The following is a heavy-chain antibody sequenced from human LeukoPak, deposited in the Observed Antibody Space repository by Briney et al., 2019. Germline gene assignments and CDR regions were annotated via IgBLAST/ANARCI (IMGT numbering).Heavy chain of an antibody. J-gene: IGHJ4*02. V-gene: IGHV3-23*01. D-gene: IGHD1-26*01. CDR2: IIDSGNSL. Sequence: GGSLRLSCAASGFTFSSYTMSWVRQAPGKGLEWVSTIIDSGNSLYYADSVEGRFTISRDNSKNTLYLQMNSLRAGDTAVYYCAKDPIFSGSYGVFDSWGQGTLVTVSS. CDR1: GFTFSSYT. CDR3: AKDPIFSGSYGVFDS.